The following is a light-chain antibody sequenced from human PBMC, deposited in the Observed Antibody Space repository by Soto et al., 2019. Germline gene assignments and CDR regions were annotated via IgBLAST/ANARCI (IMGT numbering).Light chain of an antibody. J-gene: IGLJ3*02. CDR1: SSNVGSHNF. Sequence: QSALAQPASVSGSRGQSITISCTGTSSNVGSHNFVSWYRQYPGKAPELIIYEVSQRPSTFFNRFSGSKSGNTASLTSSGLQSDDEADYYCCSYAGNNALVFGGGTKVTVL. CDR2: EVS. V-gene: IGLV2-23*02. CDR3: CSYAGNNALV.